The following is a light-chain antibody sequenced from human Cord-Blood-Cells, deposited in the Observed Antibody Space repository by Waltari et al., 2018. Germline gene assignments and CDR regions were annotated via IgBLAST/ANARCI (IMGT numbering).Light chain of an antibody. J-gene: IGKJ2*01. CDR2: GAS. V-gene: IGKV3-20*01. CDR3: QQYGSSPMYT. Sequence: EIVLTQSPGTLSLSPGERATLSCRASQSVSRSYLAWYQQKPGQAPRLLIYGASSRATGIPDRFSGSGSVTDFTLTISRLEPEDFAVYYCQQYGSSPMYTFGQGTKREIK. CDR1: QSVSRSY.